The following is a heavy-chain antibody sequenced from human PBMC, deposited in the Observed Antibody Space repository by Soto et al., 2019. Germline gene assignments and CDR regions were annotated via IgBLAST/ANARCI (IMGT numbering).Heavy chain of an antibody. CDR2: VYYSGAT. CDR3: ARDKDLQPTVWGF. D-gene: IGHD3-16*01. CDR1: GDSMATGGHY. V-gene: IGHV4-31*03. J-gene: IGHJ4*02. Sequence: SETLSLTCTVSGDSMATGGHYYNCIRQVPGKGLEWIGYVYYSGATHYTPSLRARATISRDTSKNQFSLRLISVTAADTALYYCARDKDLQPTVWGFWGQGIQVTVSS.